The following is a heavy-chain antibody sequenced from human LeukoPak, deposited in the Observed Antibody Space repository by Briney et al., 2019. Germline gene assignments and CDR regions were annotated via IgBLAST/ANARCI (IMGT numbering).Heavy chain of an antibody. D-gene: IGHD6-19*01. CDR1: GYSFTGYY. CDR2: INPDTGVT. V-gene: IGHV1-2*02. J-gene: IGHJ3*01. Sequence: GASVKVSCKASGYSFTGYYIHWVRQAAGQGLEWMGWINPDTGVTKFAQKFQGRVTMTRDTSISTAYMELIRLRPDDTAMYYCAKDSGQWLVRHDAFDLWVEGQWSLSLQ. CDR3: AKDSGQWLVRHDAFDL.